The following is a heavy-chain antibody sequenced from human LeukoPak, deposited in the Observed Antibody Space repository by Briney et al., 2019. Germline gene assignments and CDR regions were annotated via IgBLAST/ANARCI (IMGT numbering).Heavy chain of an antibody. CDR2: ISSSGSTI. D-gene: IGHD6-19*01. J-gene: IGHJ4*02. CDR3: ARRAAAVAGLYYFDY. Sequence: LSLTCTVSGGSISSSSYYWGWIRQAPGKGLEWVSYISSSGSTIYYADSVKGRFTISRDNAKNSLYLQMNSLRAEDTAVYYCARRAAAVAGLYYFDYWGQGTLVTVSS. V-gene: IGHV3-11*01. CDR1: GGSISSSSYY.